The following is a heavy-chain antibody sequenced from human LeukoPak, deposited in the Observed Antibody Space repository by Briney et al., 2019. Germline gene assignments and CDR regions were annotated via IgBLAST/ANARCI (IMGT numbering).Heavy chain of an antibody. CDR1: GGTFSSYA. J-gene: IGHJ3*02. Sequence: SVKVSCKASGGTFSSYAISWVRQAPGQGLEWMGRIIPILGIANYAQKFQGRVTITADESTSTAYMELSSLRSEDTAVYYCARVPPYCSGGSCSRGAFDIWGQGTMVTVSS. D-gene: IGHD2-15*01. CDR2: IIPILGIA. CDR3: ARVPPYCSGGSCSRGAFDI. V-gene: IGHV1-69*04.